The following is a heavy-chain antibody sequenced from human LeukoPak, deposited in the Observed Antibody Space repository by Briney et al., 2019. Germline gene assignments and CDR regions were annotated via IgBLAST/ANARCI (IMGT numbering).Heavy chain of an antibody. CDR2: ISGGAGST. D-gene: IGHD2-15*01. V-gene: IGHV3-23*01. Sequence: GGSLRLSCAGSGFIFSSYAMSWVRQAPGKGLDWVSTISGGAGSTYYADSVKGRFTISRDNSKNTLYLEINSLRDEDTAVYYCARWMRSPYWFDPWGRGTLVTVSS. CDR3: ARWMRSPYWFDP. CDR1: GFIFSSYA. J-gene: IGHJ5*02.